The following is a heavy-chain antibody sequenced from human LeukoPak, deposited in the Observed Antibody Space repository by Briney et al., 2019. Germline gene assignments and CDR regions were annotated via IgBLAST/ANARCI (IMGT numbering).Heavy chain of an antibody. D-gene: IGHD6-13*01. CDR1: GXSINSYY. CDR3: ARDDAWYSY. J-gene: IGHJ4*02. Sequence: PSETLSLTCSVSGXSINSYYWTWIRQPPGKGLEWVGSIYYSRSTNYNPSLRSRAAISIDTSKNQFSLKLNSVTAADTAVYYCARDDAWYSYWGQGTLVTVSS. CDR2: IYYSRST. V-gene: IGHV4-59*01.